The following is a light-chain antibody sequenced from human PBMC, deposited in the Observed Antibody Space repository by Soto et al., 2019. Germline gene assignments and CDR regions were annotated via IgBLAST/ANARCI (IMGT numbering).Light chain of an antibody. CDR3: LQRSSLPWA. J-gene: IGKJ1*01. V-gene: IGKV1-17*01. CDR1: QDIRIA. CDR2: GSS. Sequence: DIQMTQSPSSLSASVGDRVTITCRASQDIRIALDWFQQKPGKAPRRLIYGSSSLQNGVPSRFSGGGSGTEFTLTSSSLQPEDFATYFCLQRSSLPWAFGQGTKVDVK.